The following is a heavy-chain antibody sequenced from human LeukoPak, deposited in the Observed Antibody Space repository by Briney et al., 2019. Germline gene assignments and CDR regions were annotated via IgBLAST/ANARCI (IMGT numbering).Heavy chain of an antibody. Sequence: SETLSLTCTVSGGPISSSSYYWGWIRQPPGKGLEWIGSIYYSGSTYYNPSLKSRVTISVDTSKNQFSLKLSSVTAADTAVYYCARDTLLLWFGELLLASFDPWGQGTLVTVSS. V-gene: IGHV4-39*07. CDR2: IYYSGST. J-gene: IGHJ5*02. CDR3: ARDTLLLWFGELLLASFDP. CDR1: GGPISSSSYY. D-gene: IGHD3-10*01.